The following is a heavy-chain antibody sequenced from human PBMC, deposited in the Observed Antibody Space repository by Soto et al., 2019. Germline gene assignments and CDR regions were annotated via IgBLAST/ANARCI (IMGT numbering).Heavy chain of an antibody. CDR2: IYYSGNT. CDR3: AGFSSGEYGGNSGFVY. CDR1: GGSISIGDHY. D-gene: IGHD2-21*02. V-gene: IGHV4-31*03. J-gene: IGHJ4*02. Sequence: QVQLQESGPGLVKPSQTLSLTCTVSGGSISIGDHYWSWIRHRPGKGLVWIGYIYYSGNTYYNPSLKSRIIMSVDTSKSQFSLRVSSVTAADTAIYYCAGFSSGEYGGNSGFVYWGQGTLVTVSS.